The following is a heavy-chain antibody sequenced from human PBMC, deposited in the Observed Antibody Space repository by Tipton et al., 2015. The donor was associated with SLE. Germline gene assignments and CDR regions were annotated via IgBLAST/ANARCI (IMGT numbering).Heavy chain of an antibody. J-gene: IGHJ1*01. CDR2: IPYDGRDK. CDR3: VKDGGFRNSWRTGIKH. CDR1: GFTFSLYG. V-gene: IGHV3-30*18. Sequence: SLRLSCVASGFTFSLYGMHWVRQAPGKGLEWVAVIPYDGRDKYYVDSVKGRFTISRDNSKNTVYLQMNSLRVEDTAMYYCVKDGGFRNSWRTGIKHWGQGTPVTVSS. D-gene: IGHD6-13*01.